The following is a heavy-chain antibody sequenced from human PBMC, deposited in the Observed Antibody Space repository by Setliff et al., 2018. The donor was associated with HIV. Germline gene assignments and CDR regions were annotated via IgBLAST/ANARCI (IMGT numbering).Heavy chain of an antibody. CDR3: ARQPGYSSGWYTAWSYYYYMDV. Sequence: SETLSLTCAVYGRSLSGYYWSWIRQPPGKGLEWIGTIYYSGNTYYNPSLKSRVTIAADTSKNEFFLKLTSVTAADTAVYYCARQPGYSSGWYTAWSYYYYMDVWGKGTTVTVSS. D-gene: IGHD6-19*01. CDR1: GRSLSGYY. CDR2: IYYSGNT. J-gene: IGHJ6*03. V-gene: IGHV4-34*01.